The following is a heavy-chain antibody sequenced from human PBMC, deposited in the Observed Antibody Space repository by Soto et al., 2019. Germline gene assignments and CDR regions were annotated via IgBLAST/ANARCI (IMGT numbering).Heavy chain of an antibody. D-gene: IGHD5-18*01. CDR1: CGSISSGGYY. CDR2: IYYSGST. CDR3: ARANVDTAMISY. Sequence: PSETLSLTSTVSCGSISSGGYYWSWIRQHPGKGLEWIGYIYYSGSTYYNPSLKSRVTISLDTSKNQFSLKLSSVTAADTAVYYCARANVDTAMISYCGQGTLVTVSS. J-gene: IGHJ4*02. V-gene: IGHV4-31*03.